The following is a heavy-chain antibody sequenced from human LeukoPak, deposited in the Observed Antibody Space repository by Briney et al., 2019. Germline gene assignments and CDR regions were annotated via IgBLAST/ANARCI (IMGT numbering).Heavy chain of an antibody. CDR3: AKANWGSGY. J-gene: IGHJ4*02. CDR1: GFTFSRYA. CDR2: ITVSGGST. Sequence: PGGSLRLSCAASGFTFSRYARSGARQAPGKGLEWVSTITVSGGSTYYADSVKGRFTISRDNSKNTLDLQMNSLRAEDTAVYYCAKANWGSGYCRQGTLVTVSS. D-gene: IGHD7-27*01. V-gene: IGHV3-23*01.